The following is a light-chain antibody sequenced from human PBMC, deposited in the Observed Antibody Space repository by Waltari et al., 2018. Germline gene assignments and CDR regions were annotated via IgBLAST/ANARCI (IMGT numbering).Light chain of an antibody. V-gene: IGKV3-11*01. CDR2: DTS. CDR1: QNVSSF. Sequence: EIVLTQSPATLSLSPGEGATLSCRASQNVSSFLAWYQQRPGQPPRLLLYDTSNRATGIPVRFSGSGPVTDFTLTISSLEPEDFAVYYCQQRKNWPLTFGGGTKVEIK. CDR3: QQRKNWPLT. J-gene: IGKJ4*01.